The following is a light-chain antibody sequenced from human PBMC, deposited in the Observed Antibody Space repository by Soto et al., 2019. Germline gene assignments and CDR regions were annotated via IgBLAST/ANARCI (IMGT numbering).Light chain of an antibody. V-gene: IGLV1-40*01. CDR1: SSNIGAGYD. Sequence: QSVLTQPPSVSGAPGQWVTISCTGSSSNIGAGYDVYWYQQLPGTAPKLLIYGNNNRPSGVPDRLSGSKSGTSASLAITGLQSQDEDEYYCQSYDSSLSGYVFGTGTKLTVL. J-gene: IGLJ1*01. CDR3: QSYDSSLSGYV. CDR2: GNN.